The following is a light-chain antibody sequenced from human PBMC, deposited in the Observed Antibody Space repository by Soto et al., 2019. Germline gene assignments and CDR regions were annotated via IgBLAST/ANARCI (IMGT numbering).Light chain of an antibody. CDR3: SSFTSISTRV. CDR2: AVT. J-gene: IGLJ2*01. Sequence: QSVLTQPASVSGSPGQSITISCTGTTSDVGGFDFVSWYQQHEGEAPKLILYAVTKRPSGVSSRFSGSKSGNTASLSISGLQPEDEADYYCSSFTSISTRVFGGGTKVTV. CDR1: TSDVGGFDF. V-gene: IGLV2-14*01.